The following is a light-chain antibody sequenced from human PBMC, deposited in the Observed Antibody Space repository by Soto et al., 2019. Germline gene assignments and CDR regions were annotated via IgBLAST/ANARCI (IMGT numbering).Light chain of an antibody. Sequence: EIVLTQSPGTLSLSPGERATLSCRASQSVSSSSLAWYQQKPGQAPRLLIYGASSRATGIPDRFSGSGAGTDFTLTISRLELEEFAVYYCQQYGSSPLTCGGGTKEELK. CDR1: QSVSSSS. J-gene: IGKJ4*01. V-gene: IGKV3-20*01. CDR3: QQYGSSPLT. CDR2: GAS.